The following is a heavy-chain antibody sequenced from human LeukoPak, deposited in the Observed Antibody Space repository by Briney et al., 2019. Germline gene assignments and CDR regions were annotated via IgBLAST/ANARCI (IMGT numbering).Heavy chain of an antibody. Sequence: PGGSLRLSCAASGFTFSSYGMHWVRQAPGKGLEWVAFIRYDGSNKYYADSVKGRFTISRDNSKNTLYLQMNSLGAEDTAVYYCAKLAIRVVPAAAFDYWGQGTLVTVSS. D-gene: IGHD2-2*01. CDR3: AKLAIRVVPAAAFDY. J-gene: IGHJ4*02. CDR2: IRYDGSNK. V-gene: IGHV3-30*02. CDR1: GFTFSSYG.